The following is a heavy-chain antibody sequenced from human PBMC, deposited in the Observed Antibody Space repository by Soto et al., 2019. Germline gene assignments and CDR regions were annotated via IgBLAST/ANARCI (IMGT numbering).Heavy chain of an antibody. Sequence: EVQLLESGGGLVQPGGSLRFSCAASGFTFSTYGMSWVRQAPGKGLEWVSAISNSGGSTSYTGSVRGRFTISRDNSRNTVYLQMNSLRADDTAVYFCAKGAQPTQYYFDFWGQGTLVTVSS. J-gene: IGHJ4*02. V-gene: IGHV3-23*01. CDR1: GFTFSTYG. D-gene: IGHD2-2*01. CDR3: AKGAQPTQYYFDF. CDR2: ISNSGGST.